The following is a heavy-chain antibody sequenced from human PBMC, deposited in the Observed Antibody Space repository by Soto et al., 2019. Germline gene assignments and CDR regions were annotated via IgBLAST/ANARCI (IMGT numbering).Heavy chain of an antibody. D-gene: IGHD3-16*01. J-gene: IGHJ6*03. V-gene: IGHV1-69*13. Sequence: ASVKVSGKASGGTFSRYAISWVRQAPGQGLERMGGVIPIFGTANYAQKFQGRVTITADESTSTADMELSSLRSEDAAVYYCASLGVFPSDHYYVMDAWGKSTKVTVS. CDR1: GGTFSRYA. CDR2: VIPIFGTA. CDR3: ASLGVFPSDHYYVMDA.